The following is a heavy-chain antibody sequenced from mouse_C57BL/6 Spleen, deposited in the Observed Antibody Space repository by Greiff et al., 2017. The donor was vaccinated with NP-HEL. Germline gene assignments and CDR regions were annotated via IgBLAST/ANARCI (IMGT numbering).Heavy chain of an antibody. D-gene: IGHD2-3*01. V-gene: IGHV1-18*01. CDR1: GYTFTDYN. J-gene: IGHJ3*01. Sequence: EVQLQQSGPELVKPGASVKIPCKASGYTFTDYNMDWVKQSHGKSLEWIGDINPNNGGTIYNQKFKGKATLTVDKSSSTAYMELRSLTSEDTAVYYCARGTIYDGPWFAYWGQGTLVTVSA. CDR2: INPNNGGT. CDR3: ARGTIYDGPWFAY.